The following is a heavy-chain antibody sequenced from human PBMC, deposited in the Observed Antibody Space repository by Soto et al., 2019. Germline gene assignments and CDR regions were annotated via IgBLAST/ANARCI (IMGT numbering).Heavy chain of an antibody. CDR1: GFTFSSYW. D-gene: IGHD2-15*01. CDR3: ARGDYCSGGSCYSSGYYGMDV. J-gene: IGHJ6*02. CDR2: INSDGSTT. Sequence: PGGSLRLSCAASGFTFSSYWMHWVRQAPGKGLVWVSRINSDGSTTSYADSVKGRFTISRDKARNTMYLQMNSLRAEDTAVYYCARGDYCSGGSCYSSGYYGMDVWGQGTTVTVSS. V-gene: IGHV3-74*01.